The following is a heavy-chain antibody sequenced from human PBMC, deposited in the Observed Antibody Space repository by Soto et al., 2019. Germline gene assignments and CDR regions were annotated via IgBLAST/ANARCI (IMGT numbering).Heavy chain of an antibody. CDR1: GGSISSYY. V-gene: IGHV4-59*01. CDR3: ARESSGWQNYYFDY. J-gene: IGHJ4*02. CDR2: IYYSGST. D-gene: IGHD6-19*01. Sequence: SEALSLTCTVSGGSISSYYWSWIRQPPGKGLEWIGYIYYSGSTNYNPSLKSRVTISVDTSKNQFSLKLSSVTAADTAVYYCARESSGWQNYYFDYWGQGTLVTGSS.